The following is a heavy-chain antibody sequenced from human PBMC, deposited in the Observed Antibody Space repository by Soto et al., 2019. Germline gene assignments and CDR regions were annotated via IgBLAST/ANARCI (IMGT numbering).Heavy chain of an antibody. CDR3: ARDHRSLGDYYGIDV. D-gene: IGHD3-10*01. Sequence: PSETLSLTCSVSGDSISSTGFYWSWIRQHPGKALEWIGYIHCTGSTSYNPSLKSRLAISLDASKNQFSLSLSSVTSADTAVYYCARDHRSLGDYYGIDVWGQGTTVTVSS. J-gene: IGHJ6*02. CDR2: IHCTGST. CDR1: GDSISSTGFY. V-gene: IGHV4-31*03.